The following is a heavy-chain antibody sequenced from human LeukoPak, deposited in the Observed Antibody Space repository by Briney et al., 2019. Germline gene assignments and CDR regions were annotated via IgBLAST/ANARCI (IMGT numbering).Heavy chain of an antibody. CDR2: INTNSGGR. CDR1: GYTLTDYY. V-gene: IGHV1-2*02. D-gene: IGHD3-10*01. J-gene: IGHJ3*02. Sequence: APVTVSFKASGYTLTDYYIHWVRQAPGQGREWMGWINTNSGGRNYAQNFQGRVTMTRDTSINTAYVEVSGLRSDDTAVYYCARTPSFGSVAFDIWGQGTMVTVSS. CDR3: ARTPSFGSVAFDI.